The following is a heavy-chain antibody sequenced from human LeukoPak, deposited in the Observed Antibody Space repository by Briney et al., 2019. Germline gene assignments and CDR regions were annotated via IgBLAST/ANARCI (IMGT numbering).Heavy chain of an antibody. D-gene: IGHD1-7*01. V-gene: IGHV4-34*01. CDR3: ARLYGITGTTLWDY. Sequence: SETLSLTCAVYGGSFSGYYWSWIRQPLGKGLEWIGEINHSGSTNYNPSLKSRVTISVDTSKNQFSLKLSSVTAADTAVYYCARLYGITGTTLWDYWGQGTLVTVSS. CDR1: GGSFSGYY. J-gene: IGHJ4*02. CDR2: INHSGST.